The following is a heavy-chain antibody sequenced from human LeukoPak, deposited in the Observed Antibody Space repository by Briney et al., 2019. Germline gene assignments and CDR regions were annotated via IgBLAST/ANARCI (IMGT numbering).Heavy chain of an antibody. V-gene: IGHV3-9*01. CDR1: GFTFDDYA. Sequence: PGRSLRLSCAASGFTFDDYAMHWVRQAPGKGLEWVSGISWNSGSIGYADSVKGRFTISRDNAKNSLYLQMNSLRAEDTALYYCAKDIRRTVASLFDYWGQGTLVTVSS. J-gene: IGHJ4*02. D-gene: IGHD4-23*01. CDR2: ISWNSGSI. CDR3: AKDIRRTVASLFDY.